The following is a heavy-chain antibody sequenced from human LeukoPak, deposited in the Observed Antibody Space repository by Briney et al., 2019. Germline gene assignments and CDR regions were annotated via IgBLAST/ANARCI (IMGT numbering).Heavy chain of an antibody. D-gene: IGHD5-24*01. CDR3: ARLGSRHGYNWGDL. CDR2: IIPIFGTA. J-gene: IGHJ5*02. CDR1: GGTFSSYD. V-gene: IGHV1-69*05. Sequence: SVKVSCKASGGTFSSYDISWVRQAPGQGLEWMGGIIPIFGTANYAQKFQGRVTITTDESTNTAYMELSSLKASDTAMYYCARLGSRHGYNWGDLWGQGTLVTVSS.